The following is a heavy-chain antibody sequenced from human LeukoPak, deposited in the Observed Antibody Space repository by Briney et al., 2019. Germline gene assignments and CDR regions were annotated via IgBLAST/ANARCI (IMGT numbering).Heavy chain of an antibody. CDR1: GYSITSGYY. CDR3: ARHSVGATQYRLFDY. J-gene: IGHJ4*02. Sequence: SETLSLTCAVSGYSITSGYYWGWIRQPPGKGLEWFGSIYHSGSTYYNPSLKSRVTIAVDTSKNQFSLKLSSVTAADTAVYYCARHSVGATQYRLFDYWGQGTLVTVSS. D-gene: IGHD1-26*01. V-gene: IGHV4-38-2*01. CDR2: IYHSGST.